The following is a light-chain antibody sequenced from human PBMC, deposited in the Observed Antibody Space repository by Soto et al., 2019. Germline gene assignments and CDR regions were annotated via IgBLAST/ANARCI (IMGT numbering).Light chain of an antibody. CDR1: TGAVTTAYY. J-gene: IGLJ2*01. CDR3: TSWTTSTTMI. CDR2: STT. V-gene: IGLV7-43*01. Sequence: QAVVTQEPSLTVSPGGTVTLTCSSNTGAVTTAYYPNWFQHKPGQPPRALIYSTTRRHSWTPSRFSGSLLGAKAALTLSGVQPEDEADYYCTSWTTSTTMIFGGGTKLTVL.